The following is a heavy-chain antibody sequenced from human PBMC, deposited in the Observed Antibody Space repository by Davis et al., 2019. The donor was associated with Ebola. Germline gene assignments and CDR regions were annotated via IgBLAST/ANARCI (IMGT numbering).Heavy chain of an antibody. CDR3: ARRAAPAWFDP. J-gene: IGHJ5*02. Sequence: ASVKVSCKASGYTFTSYAMHWVRQAPGQRLEWLGWINAGNGNTNYAQKLQGRVTMTTDTSTSTAYMELRSLRSDDTAVYYCARRAAPAWFDPWGQGTLVTVSS. CDR2: INAGNGNT. CDR1: GYTFTSYA. V-gene: IGHV1-3*01. D-gene: IGHD6-13*01.